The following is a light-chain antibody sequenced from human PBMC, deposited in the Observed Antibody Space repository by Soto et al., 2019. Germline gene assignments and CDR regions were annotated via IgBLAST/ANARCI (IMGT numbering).Light chain of an antibody. CDR3: QSYDSSLSGSV. CDR2: GNS. J-gene: IGLJ2*01. Sequence: QSVLTQPPSVSGAPGQRVTISCTVSGSTFGAGSDVHWYQQVPGTAPKLLIYGNSNRPSGVPDRFSGSKSGTSASLAITGLQAEDEADYYCQSYDSSLSGSVFGGGTKLTVL. V-gene: IGLV1-40*01. CDR1: GSTFGAGSD.